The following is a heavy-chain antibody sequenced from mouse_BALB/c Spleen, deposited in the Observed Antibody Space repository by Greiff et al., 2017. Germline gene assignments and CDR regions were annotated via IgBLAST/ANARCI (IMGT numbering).Heavy chain of an antibody. V-gene: IGHV1-5*01. CDR2: IYPGNSGT. CDR1: GYSFTSYW. Sequence: VQLQQSGTVLARPGASVKMSCKASGYSFTSYWMHWVKQRPGQGLEWIGAIYPGNSGTSYNQKFKGKAKLTAVTSASTAYMELSSLTNEDSAVYYGTRSITTVVGEGFAYWGQGTLVTVSA. CDR3: TRSITTVVGEGFAY. J-gene: IGHJ3*01. D-gene: IGHD1-1*01.